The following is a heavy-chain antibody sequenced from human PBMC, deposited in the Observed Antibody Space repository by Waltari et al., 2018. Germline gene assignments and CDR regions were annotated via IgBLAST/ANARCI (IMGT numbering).Heavy chain of an antibody. CDR1: GGSISSSNW. J-gene: IGHJ4*02. CDR2: IYHSGST. CDR3: ARGHQSGTYDSSGYYYV. V-gene: IGHV4-4*02. Sequence: QVQLQESGPGLVKPSGTLSLTCAVSGGSISSSNWWSWVRQPPGKGLEWIGEIYHSGSTNYNPSLKSRVTISVDKSKNQFALKLSSVTAADTAVYYCARGHQSGTYDSSGYYYVWGQGTLVTVSS. D-gene: IGHD3-22*01.